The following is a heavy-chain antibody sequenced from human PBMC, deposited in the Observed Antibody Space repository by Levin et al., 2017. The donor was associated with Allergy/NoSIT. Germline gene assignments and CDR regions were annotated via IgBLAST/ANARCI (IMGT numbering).Heavy chain of an antibody. CDR1: GFTFSTYS. CDR3: ARDLVTVVTPGVVGY. V-gene: IGHV3-48*01. D-gene: IGHD4-23*01. Sequence: GGSLRLSCAASGFTFSTYSMNWVRQAPGKGLEWISYISSGGTTIYSADSLKGRFTISRDDAKNSLYLQMNSLRAEDTAVYYCARDLVTVVTPGVVGYWGQGTLVTVSS. CDR2: ISSGGTTI. J-gene: IGHJ4*02.